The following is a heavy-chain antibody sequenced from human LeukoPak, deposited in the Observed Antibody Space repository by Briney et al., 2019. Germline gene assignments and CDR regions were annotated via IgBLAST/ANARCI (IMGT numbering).Heavy chain of an antibody. D-gene: IGHD6-13*01. CDR2: IIPIFGTA. J-gene: IGHJ6*03. V-gene: IGHV1-69*13. Sequence: ASVKVSCKASGGTFSSYAISWVRQAPGQGLEWMGGIIPIFGTANYAQKFQGRVTITADESTSTAYMELSSLRSEDTAVYYCARIQYSSSWQGYYMDVWGKGTTVTVSS. CDR1: GGTFSSYA. CDR3: ARIQYSSSWQGYYMDV.